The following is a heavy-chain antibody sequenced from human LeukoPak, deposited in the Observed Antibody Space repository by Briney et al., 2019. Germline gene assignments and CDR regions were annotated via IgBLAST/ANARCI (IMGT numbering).Heavy chain of an antibody. V-gene: IGHV3-53*01. CDR2: LYSGGAT. J-gene: IGHJ4*02. Sequence: QPGGSLRLSCAASGFTVSSNYMSWVRQPAGKGLEWVSVLYSGGATFYADSVKGRFTISRDTSKNTLYLQMNDLRADDTAVYYCTKLKGWYGEGFFDYRGQGTLVTVSS. CDR3: TKLKGWYGEGFFDY. D-gene: IGHD6-19*01. CDR1: GFTVSSNY.